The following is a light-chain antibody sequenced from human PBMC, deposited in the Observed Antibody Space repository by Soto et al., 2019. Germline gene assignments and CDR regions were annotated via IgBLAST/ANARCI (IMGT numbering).Light chain of an antibody. Sequence: QSALTQPASVSGSPGQSITISCSGTSSDVGSYNLVSWYQQHPGKAPKLMIYEGSKRPSGVSGRFSGPKSGNTASLTISGLQAEDEADYYCCSYAGSYVFGTGTKLTVL. V-gene: IGLV2-23*01. CDR3: CSYAGSYV. CDR1: SSDVGSYNL. CDR2: EGS. J-gene: IGLJ1*01.